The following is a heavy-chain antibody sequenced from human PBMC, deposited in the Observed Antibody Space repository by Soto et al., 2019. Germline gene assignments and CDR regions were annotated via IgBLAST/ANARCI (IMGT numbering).Heavy chain of an antibody. D-gene: IGHD3-22*01. CDR3: ARVSPTHYDILDNWFDP. V-gene: IGHV1-18*01. J-gene: IGHJ5*02. CDR2: ISAYNGNT. Sequence: GASVKVSCKASGYTFTSYVISWVRQAPGQGLEWMGWISAYNGNTNYAQKFQGRVTITADESTSTAYMELSSLRPEDTAVYYCARVSPTHYDILDNWFDPWGQGTLVTVSS. CDR1: GYTFTSYV.